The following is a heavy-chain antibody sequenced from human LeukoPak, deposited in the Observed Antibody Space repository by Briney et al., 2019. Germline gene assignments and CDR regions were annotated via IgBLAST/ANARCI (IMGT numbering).Heavy chain of an antibody. J-gene: IGHJ4*02. V-gene: IGHV3-23*01. CDR2: TNSGGTST. D-gene: IGHD2-8*01. CDR3: AKQSYARSLGE. Sequence: PGGSLRLSCATSGFPFSDFCMSWVRQAPGKGLEWISTTNSGGTSTYYAESVKGRFTISRDNSKNTLYLQMSSLRVEDTAVYYCAKQSYARSLGEGGPGTLVSVSS. CDR1: GFPFSDFC.